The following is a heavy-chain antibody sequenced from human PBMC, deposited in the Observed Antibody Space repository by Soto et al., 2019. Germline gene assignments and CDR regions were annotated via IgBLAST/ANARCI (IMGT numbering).Heavy chain of an antibody. D-gene: IGHD3-22*01. CDR3: GLGRYYDSQYYYYGMDV. V-gene: IGHV1-18*01. CDR2: ISAYNGNT. Sequence: ASVKVSCKASGYTFTSYGISWVRQAPGQGLEWMGWISAYNGNTNYAQKLQGRVTMTTDTSTSTAYMELRSLRSDDTAVYYCGLGRYYDSQYYYYGMDVWGQGTTVTVSS. CDR1: GYTFTSYG. J-gene: IGHJ6*02.